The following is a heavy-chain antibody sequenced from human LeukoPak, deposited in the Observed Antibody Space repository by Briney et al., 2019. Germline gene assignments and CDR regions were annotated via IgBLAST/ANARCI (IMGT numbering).Heavy chain of an antibody. CDR3: AKVGTSGSSGWYEDY. CDR1: GFTFSSYP. J-gene: IGHJ4*02. Sequence: PGGSLRLSCAAPGFTFSSYPMSWVRQAPGKGLDWVSGIVGSGDSTYYADSVKGRFTISRDNSKNTLYLQMNSLRAEDTAVYYCAKVGTSGSSGWYEDYWGQGTLVTVSS. D-gene: IGHD6-19*01. CDR2: IVGSGDST. V-gene: IGHV3-23*01.